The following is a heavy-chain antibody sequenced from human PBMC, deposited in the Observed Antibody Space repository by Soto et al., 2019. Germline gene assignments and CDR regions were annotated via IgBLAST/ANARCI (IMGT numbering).Heavy chain of an antibody. Sequence: PWESLKISCKGSGYSFTSYWIGWVRQMPGKGLEWMGIIYPGDSDTRYSPSFQGQVTISADKSISTAYLQWSSLKASDTAMYYCARGVIGDSSGHLGGIDYWGQGTLVTVSS. D-gene: IGHD3-22*01. CDR1: GYSFTSYW. J-gene: IGHJ4*02. CDR2: IYPGDSDT. CDR3: ARGVIGDSSGHLGGIDY. V-gene: IGHV5-51*01.